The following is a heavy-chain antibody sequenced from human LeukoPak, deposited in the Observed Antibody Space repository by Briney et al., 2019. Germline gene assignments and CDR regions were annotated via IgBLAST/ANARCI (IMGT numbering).Heavy chain of an antibody. Sequence: SETLSLTCAVYGVSFSGYYWSWIRQPPGKGLEWIGEINHSGSTNYNPSLKSRVTISVDTSKNQFSLKLSSVTAADTAVYYCARGPAPDFWSGYYQKNFDYWGQGTLVTVSS. D-gene: IGHD3-3*01. CDR2: INHSGST. J-gene: IGHJ4*02. CDR1: GVSFSGYY. CDR3: ARGPAPDFWSGYYQKNFDY. V-gene: IGHV4-34*01.